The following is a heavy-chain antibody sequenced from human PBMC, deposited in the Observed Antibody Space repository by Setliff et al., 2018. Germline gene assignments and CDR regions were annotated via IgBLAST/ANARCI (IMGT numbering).Heavy chain of an antibody. CDR1: GYSISSGYI. Sequence: LSLTCDVSGYSISSGYIWGWIRQPPGKGLEWVGNIGHTGSINYNPSLKSRLTISRDTSKNQVSLKLNSVTATDTAVYYCAREGYDSSVYHFDYWGQGTLVTSPQ. CDR2: IGHTGSI. CDR3: AREGYDSSVYHFDY. V-gene: IGHV4-38-2*02. J-gene: IGHJ4*02. D-gene: IGHD3-22*01.